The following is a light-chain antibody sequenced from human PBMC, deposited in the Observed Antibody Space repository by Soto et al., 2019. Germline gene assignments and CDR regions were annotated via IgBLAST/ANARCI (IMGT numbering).Light chain of an antibody. J-gene: IGKJ5*01. V-gene: IGKV3-15*01. CDR2: GTS. CDR3: QHCYNWPIT. CDR1: QSVASN. Sequence: EIVMTQSPASLSVSPGESVTLSCRASQSVASNLAWYQQKPGQAPRLLIYGTSTRATGVPARFSGSGSGTDFTLTISSLQAADFAVYHCQHCYNWPITFGQGTRLEIK.